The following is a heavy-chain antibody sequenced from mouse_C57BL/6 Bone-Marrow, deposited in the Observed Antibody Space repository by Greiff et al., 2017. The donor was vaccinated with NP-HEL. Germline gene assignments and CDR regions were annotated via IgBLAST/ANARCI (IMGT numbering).Heavy chain of an antibody. D-gene: IGHD1-1*01. J-gene: IGHJ1*03. CDR3: AHYYGSRSGCFDV. CDR1: GYAFSSSW. CDR2: IYPGDGDT. Sequence: VQLQQSGPELVKPGASVKISCKASGYAFSSSWMNWVKQRPGKGLEWIGRIYPGDGDTNYNGKFKGKATLTADKSSSTAYMQLSSLTSEDSAVYFCAHYYGSRSGCFDVWGTGTRVTVSA. V-gene: IGHV1-82*01.